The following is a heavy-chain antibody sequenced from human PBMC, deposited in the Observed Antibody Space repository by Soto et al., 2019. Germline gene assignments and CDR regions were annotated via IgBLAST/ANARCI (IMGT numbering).Heavy chain of an antibody. Sequence: VQLLESGGGLVQPGDSLRLSCAASGFTFRTYTMTWVRQSPEKGLEWLAAINSNGDRTYYADSVKGRFTISRDNSKNTLYLHMNSLRGEDTAVYFCAKEMVNWCFDLWGRGTLVTVSS. V-gene: IGHV3-23*01. CDR3: AKEMVNWCFDL. CDR1: GFTFRTYT. D-gene: IGHD5-18*01. J-gene: IGHJ2*01. CDR2: INSNGDRT.